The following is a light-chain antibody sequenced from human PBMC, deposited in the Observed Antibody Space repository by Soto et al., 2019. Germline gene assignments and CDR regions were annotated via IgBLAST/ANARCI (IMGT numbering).Light chain of an antibody. CDR2: KAS. Sequence: DIQMTQSPSTLSASVGDRVTITCRASQSISSWLAWYQQKPGKAPKLLIYKASSLERGVPSRFSGSGSGTEFTLTLRSLQPDDFATYYCQQYNSPWTFGQGTKVEIK. V-gene: IGKV1-5*03. J-gene: IGKJ1*01. CDR1: QSISSW. CDR3: QQYNSPWT.